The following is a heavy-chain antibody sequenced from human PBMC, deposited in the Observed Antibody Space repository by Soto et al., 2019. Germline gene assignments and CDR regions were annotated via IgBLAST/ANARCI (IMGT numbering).Heavy chain of an antibody. D-gene: IGHD4-17*01. CDR1: GGSISSGGYY. CDR2: IYYSGST. CDR3: ARVSGTVTTSWFDP. V-gene: IGHV4-31*03. Sequence: QVQLQESGPGLVKPSQTLSLTCTVSGGSISSGGYYWSWIRQHPGKGLEWIGYIYYSGSTYYNPSLKGRVTISVDTSKNQFSLKLSAVTAADTAVYYCARVSGTVTTSWFDPWGQGTLVTVSS. J-gene: IGHJ5*02.